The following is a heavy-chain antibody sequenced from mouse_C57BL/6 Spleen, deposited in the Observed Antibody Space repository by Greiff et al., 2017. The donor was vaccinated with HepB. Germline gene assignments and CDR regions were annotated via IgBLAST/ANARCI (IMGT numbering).Heavy chain of an antibody. D-gene: IGHD2-4*01. CDR3: ARGAYDYDWYFDV. CDR2: ISSGGSYT. CDR1: GFTFSSYG. V-gene: IGHV5-6*01. Sequence: EVMLVESGGDLVKPGGSLKLSCAASGFTFSSYGMSWVRQTPDKRLEWVATISSGGSYTYYPDSVKGRFTISRDNAKNTLYLQMSSLKSEDTAMYYCARGAYDYDWYFDVWGTGTTVTVSS. J-gene: IGHJ1*03.